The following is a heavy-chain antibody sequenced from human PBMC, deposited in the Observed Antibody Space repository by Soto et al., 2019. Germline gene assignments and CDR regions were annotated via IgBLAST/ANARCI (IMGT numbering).Heavy chain of an antibody. CDR2: ISPWKGNT. CDR1: GYIFMPYG. J-gene: IGHJ4*02. CDR3: ARDLDPSGSYYTDY. Sequence: ASLKVSCKSSGYIFMPYGVNWVRQAPGQGLEWMGWISPWKGNTNYAQSFQGRVTMTTDTSTSTAYMELRSLTSDDTAVYYCARDLDPSGSYYTDYWGPGTLVTVSS. V-gene: IGHV1-18*04. D-gene: IGHD3-10*01.